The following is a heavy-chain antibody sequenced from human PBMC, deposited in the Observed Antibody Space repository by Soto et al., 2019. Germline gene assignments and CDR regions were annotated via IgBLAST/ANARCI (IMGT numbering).Heavy chain of an antibody. J-gene: IGHJ4*02. Sequence: SGGSLRLSCVVSGFTFSSYSMNWVRQAPGKGLEWVSSISSSSSYIYYADSVKGRFTISRDYAKNSLYLQMNGLRAEDTAVYYCARSGAAAGFYFDFWGQGTLVTVSS. D-gene: IGHD6-13*01. CDR1: GFTFSSYS. CDR2: ISSSSSYI. CDR3: ARSGAAAGFYFDF. V-gene: IGHV3-21*01.